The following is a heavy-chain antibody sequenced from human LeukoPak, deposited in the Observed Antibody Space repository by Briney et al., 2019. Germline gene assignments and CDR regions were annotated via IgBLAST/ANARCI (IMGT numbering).Heavy chain of an antibody. Sequence: GGSLRLSCAASGFTFSVYGMHWVRQAPGKGLEWVAFIRYDGSSKYYAESVKGRFTVSRDNSKNTLYLEMSCLRAEDTAVYYCAKVGCSGSNCYSRMDYWGQGSLVTVPS. CDR2: IRYDGSSK. V-gene: IGHV3-30*02. J-gene: IGHJ4*02. CDR3: AKVGCSGSNCYSRMDY. D-gene: IGHD2-15*01. CDR1: GFTFSVYG.